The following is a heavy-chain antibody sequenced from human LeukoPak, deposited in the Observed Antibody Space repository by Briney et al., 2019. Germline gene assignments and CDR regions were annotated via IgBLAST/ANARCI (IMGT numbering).Heavy chain of an antibody. CDR3: AKDSYSKGDF. CDR1: GFTFSDYY. Sequence: GGSLRLSCAASGFTFSDYYMTWVRQAPGKGLEWVANIKNDGAVKNYVDSVKGRFTISRDNAKNSLYLQMNSLRAEDTAVYYCAKDSYSKGDFWGQGVLVTVSS. V-gene: IGHV3-7*01. J-gene: IGHJ4*02. CDR2: IKNDGAVK. D-gene: IGHD6-13*01.